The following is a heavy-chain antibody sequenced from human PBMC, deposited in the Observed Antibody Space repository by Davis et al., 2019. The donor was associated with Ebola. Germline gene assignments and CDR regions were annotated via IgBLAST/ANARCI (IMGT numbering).Heavy chain of an antibody. CDR2: ISSSGRTI. V-gene: IGHV3-11*01. CDR3: ARGGVFYTVTTRPFDY. Sequence: PGGSLRLSCAASGFTFSDYYMSCIRQAPGKGLEWVSYISSSGRTIYYADSVKGRFTISRDNAKNSLYLQMNSLRAEDTAVYYCARGGVFYTVTTRPFDYWGQGTLVTVSS. CDR1: GFTFSDYY. D-gene: IGHD4-11*01. J-gene: IGHJ4*02.